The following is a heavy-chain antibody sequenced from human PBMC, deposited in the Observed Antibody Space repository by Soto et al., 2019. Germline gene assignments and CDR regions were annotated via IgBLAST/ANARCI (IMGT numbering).Heavy chain of an antibody. CDR2: ISYDGSNK. CDR1: GFTFSSYG. Sequence: QVQLVESGGGVVQPGRSLRLSCAASGFTFSSYGMHWVRQAPGKGLEWVAVISYDGSNKYYADSVKGRFTISRDNSKNTQXLQMNSLRAEDTAVYYCAKERYGDYVAYYYYGMDVWGQGTTVTVSS. J-gene: IGHJ6*02. CDR3: AKERYGDYVAYYYYGMDV. D-gene: IGHD4-17*01. V-gene: IGHV3-30*18.